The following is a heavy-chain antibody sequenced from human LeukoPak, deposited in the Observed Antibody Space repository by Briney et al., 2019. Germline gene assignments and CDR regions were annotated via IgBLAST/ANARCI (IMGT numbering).Heavy chain of an antibody. D-gene: IGHD1-20*01. V-gene: IGHV4-39*07. CDR3: AREGITGTTGGNWFDP. J-gene: IGHJ5*02. CDR1: GGSISSSIYY. CDR2: IYYSGST. Sequence: SETLSLTCTVSGGSISSSIYYWGWIRQPPGKGLEWIGSIYYSGSTYYNPSLKSRVTISVDTSKNQFSLKLSSVTAADTAVYYCAREGITGTTGGNWFDPWGQGTLVTVSS.